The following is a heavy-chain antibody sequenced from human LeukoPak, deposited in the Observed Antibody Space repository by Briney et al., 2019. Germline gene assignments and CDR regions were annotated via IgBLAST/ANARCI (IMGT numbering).Heavy chain of an antibody. CDR1: GFTFSSHG. CDR3: GKDTTSAKASTMDRGVSSMDV. V-gene: IGHV3-30*18. CDR2: ISYDGSNK. J-gene: IGHJ6*02. Sequence: PGRSLRLSCAASGFTFSSHGMHWVRQAPGKGLEWVAIISYDGSNKHYTDSVKGRFAISRDNSKNTLYLQMNSLRAEDTAVYYCGKDTTSAKASTMDRGVSSMDVWGQGTTVTVSS. D-gene: IGHD3-10*01.